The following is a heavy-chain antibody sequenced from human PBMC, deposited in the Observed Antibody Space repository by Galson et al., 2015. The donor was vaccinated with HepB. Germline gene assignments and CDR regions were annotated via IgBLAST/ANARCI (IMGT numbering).Heavy chain of an antibody. J-gene: IGHJ4*02. D-gene: IGHD3-9*01. CDR2: IWYDGSNK. CDR3: ARGGSYDILTGYLAYY. Sequence: SLRLSCAASGFTFSSYGMHWVRQAPGKGLEWVAVIWYDGSNKYYADSVKGRFTISRDNSKNTLYLQMNSLRAEDTAVYYCARGGSYDILTGYLAYYWGQGTLVTVSS. V-gene: IGHV3-33*08. CDR1: GFTFSSYG.